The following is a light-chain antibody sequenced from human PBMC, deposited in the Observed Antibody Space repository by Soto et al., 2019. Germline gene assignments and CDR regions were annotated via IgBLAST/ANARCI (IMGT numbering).Light chain of an antibody. Sequence: QSVLTQSPSVSAAPGQKVTISCSGRSSNIGNNYVSWYQQLPGTAPKLLIYDNNKRPSGIPDRFSGSKSGTSGTLDITGLQTGDEADYYCATWDGSLPAEVFGGVTKLTVL. CDR1: SSNIGNNY. J-gene: IGLJ2*01. CDR2: DNN. CDR3: ATWDGSLPAEV. V-gene: IGLV1-51*01.